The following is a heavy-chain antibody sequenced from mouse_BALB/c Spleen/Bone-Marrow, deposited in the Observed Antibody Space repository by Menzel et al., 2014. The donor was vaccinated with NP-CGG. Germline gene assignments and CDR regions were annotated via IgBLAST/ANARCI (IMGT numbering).Heavy chain of an antibody. CDR3: AREMVFDITTVVASGGYYFDY. D-gene: IGHD1-1*01. Sequence: VQLVESGAELVKPGASLKLSCKASGYTFTSYWMHWVKQRPGQGLEWIGEINPSNGRVNYNEKFKSKATLTVDKPSSTTYVQLSSLTSEDSAVYYCAREMVFDITTVVASGGYYFDYWGLGTPLTSSS. J-gene: IGHJ2*01. CDR2: INPSNGRV. CDR1: GYTFTSYW. V-gene: IGHV1S81*02.